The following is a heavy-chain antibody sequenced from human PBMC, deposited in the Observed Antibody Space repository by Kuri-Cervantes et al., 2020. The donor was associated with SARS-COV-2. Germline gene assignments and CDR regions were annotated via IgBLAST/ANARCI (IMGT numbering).Heavy chain of an antibody. V-gene: IGHV1-18*01. CDR3: AKVKEGGSYYYFDY. Sequence: ASVKISCKASGYTFTSYAMHWVRQAPGQRLEWMGWISAYNGNTNYAQKPQGRVTMTTDTSTSTAYMELRSLRSDDTAVYYCAKVKEGGSYYYFDYWGQGTLVTVSS. D-gene: IGHD1-26*01. J-gene: IGHJ4*02. CDR2: ISAYNGNT. CDR1: GYTFTSYA.